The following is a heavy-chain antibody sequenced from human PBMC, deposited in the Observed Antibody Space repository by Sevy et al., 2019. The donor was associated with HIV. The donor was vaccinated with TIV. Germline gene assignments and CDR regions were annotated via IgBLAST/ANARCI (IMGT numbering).Heavy chain of an antibody. D-gene: IGHD1-26*01. CDR2: IYYSGST. CDR1: GGSISSSSYY. CDR3: ARGGSSEAEAYYYYYGMDV. V-gene: IGHV4-39*01. Sequence: SETLSLTCTVSGGSISSSSYYWGWIRQPTGKGREWIGSIYYSGSTYYNPSLKSRVTISVDTSKNQFSLKLSSVTAADTAVYYCARGGSSEAEAYYYYYGMDVWGQGTTVTVSS. J-gene: IGHJ6*02.